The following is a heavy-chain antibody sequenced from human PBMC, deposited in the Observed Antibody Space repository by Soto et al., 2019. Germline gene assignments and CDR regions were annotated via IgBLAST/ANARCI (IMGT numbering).Heavy chain of an antibody. J-gene: IGHJ4*02. D-gene: IGHD3-10*01. CDR1: GFTFTTFG. Sequence: VGSLRLSCVASGFTFTTFGMIWVRQAPGKGLEWVSGISSNGGSTYYADSVEGRFTISRDNSKNTLYLQLNSLRVEDTALFYCAKRQRGDGFAVDFWGRGTLVTVSS. V-gene: IGHV3-23*01. CDR3: AKRQRGDGFAVDF. CDR2: ISSNGGST.